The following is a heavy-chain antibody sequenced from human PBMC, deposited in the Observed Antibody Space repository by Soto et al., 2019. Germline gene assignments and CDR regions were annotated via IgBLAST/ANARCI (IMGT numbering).Heavy chain of an antibody. Sequence: SXETLSLTCTVSGCSISDDSYWSWIRQTPVKGLEWIGYIYHTGNTYYNPSLRSRVSISVDKSKSQFSLKLISVTAADTAVYFCARDEYQLLSSVSWFDYWGQGTLVTVSS. CDR3: ARDEYQLLSSVSWFDY. CDR2: IYHTGNT. CDR1: GCSISDDSY. J-gene: IGHJ5*01. V-gene: IGHV4-30-4*01. D-gene: IGHD2-2*01.